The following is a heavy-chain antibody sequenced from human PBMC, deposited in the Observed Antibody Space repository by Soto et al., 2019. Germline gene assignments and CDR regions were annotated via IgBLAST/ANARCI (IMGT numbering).Heavy chain of an antibody. CDR3: ARESGSYLLGLDY. D-gene: IGHD1-26*01. J-gene: IGHJ4*02. Sequence: EVQLVESGGGLVKPGGSLRLSCAASGFTFSSYSMNWVRQAPGKGLEWVSSISRSSSYIYYADSVKGRFTISRDNAKNSLYLQMNSLRAEDTAVYYCARESGSYLLGLDYWGQGTLVTVSS. CDR2: ISRSSSYI. CDR1: GFTFSSYS. V-gene: IGHV3-21*01.